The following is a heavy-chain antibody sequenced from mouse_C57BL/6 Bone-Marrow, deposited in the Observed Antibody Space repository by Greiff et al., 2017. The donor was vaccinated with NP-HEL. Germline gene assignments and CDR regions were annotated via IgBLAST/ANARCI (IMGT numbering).Heavy chain of an antibody. J-gene: IGHJ3*01. CDR3: AKHNYYGQFAY. Sequence: VQRVESGPGLVAPSQRLSITCTVSGFSLTSYGVYWVRQPPGKGLEWLGAIWGGGSTNYNSALMSRLSISKDNSKSQVFLKMNSLQTDDSAMYYCAKHNYYGQFAYWGQGTLVTVSA. CDR2: IWGGGST. V-gene: IGHV2-9*01. D-gene: IGHD1-2*01. CDR1: GFSLTSYG.